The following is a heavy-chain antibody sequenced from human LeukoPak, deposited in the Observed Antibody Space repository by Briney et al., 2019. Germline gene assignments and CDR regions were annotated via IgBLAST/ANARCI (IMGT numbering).Heavy chain of an antibody. CDR2: LNSGGSGGTT. J-gene: IGHJ4*02. D-gene: IGHD6-13*01. Sequence: GGSLRLSCAASGFTFSTYAMSWVRQAPGKGLEWVSALNSGGSGGTTYFADSVKGRFSISRDNSKSTLYLQLSSLKTEDTAVYYCVRVVTTSSGWYHFDNWGQGTLVTVSS. CDR3: VRVVTTSSGWYHFDN. CDR1: GFTFSTYA. V-gene: IGHV3-23*01.